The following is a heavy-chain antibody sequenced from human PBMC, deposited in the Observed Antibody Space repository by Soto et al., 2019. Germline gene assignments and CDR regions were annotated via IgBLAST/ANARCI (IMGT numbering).Heavy chain of an antibody. J-gene: IGHJ6*02. CDR2: ISSSSSYI. V-gene: IGHV3-21*01. CDR3: AREIDFWSGYSMRYYGMDV. Sequence: RRLSCAASGFTFSSYSMNWARQAPGKGLEWVSSISSSSSYIYYADSVKGRFTISRDNAKNSLYLQMNSLRAEDTAVYYCAREIDFWSGYSMRYYGMDVWGQGTTVTVSS. CDR1: GFTFSSYS. D-gene: IGHD3-3*01.